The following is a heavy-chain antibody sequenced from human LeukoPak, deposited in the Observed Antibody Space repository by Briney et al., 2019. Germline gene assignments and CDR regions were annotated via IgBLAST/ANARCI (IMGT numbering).Heavy chain of an antibody. CDR3: ARDLNRRYGDYVDY. Sequence: GGSLRLSCAASGFTFSSCSMNWVRQAPGEGLEWVSSISSSSSYIYYADSVKGRFTISRDNAKNSLYLQMNSLRAEDTAVYYCARDLNRRYGDYVDYWGQGTLVTVSS. J-gene: IGHJ4*02. CDR1: GFTFSSCS. V-gene: IGHV3-21*01. CDR2: ISSSSSYI. D-gene: IGHD4-17*01.